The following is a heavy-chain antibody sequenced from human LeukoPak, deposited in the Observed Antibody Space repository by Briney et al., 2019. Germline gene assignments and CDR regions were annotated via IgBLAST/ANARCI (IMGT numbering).Heavy chain of an antibody. CDR1: GFTFSSYW. J-gene: IGHJ4*02. Sequence: GGSLRLSCAASGFTFSSYWMTWVRRAPGKGLEWVANIKPDGSEKYYVDSVKGQFTISRDNAKNSLYLQMNSLRAEDTAVYYCARGGSYSRYWGQGTLVTVSS. CDR2: IKPDGSEK. D-gene: IGHD1-26*01. CDR3: ARGGSYSRY. V-gene: IGHV3-7*01.